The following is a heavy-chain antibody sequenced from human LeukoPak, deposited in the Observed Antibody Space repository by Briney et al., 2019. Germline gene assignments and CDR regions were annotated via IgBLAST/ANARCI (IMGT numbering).Heavy chain of an antibody. Sequence: GGSLRLSCAASGFRFSIYWMSWVRQAPGKGLEWVANIKEDGSEKYYVDSVKGRFTISRDNAKNSLYLQMNSLRAEDTAVYYCTRLPSGFSFDYWGQGTLVTVSS. CDR1: GFRFSIYW. D-gene: IGHD6-19*01. CDR2: IKEDGSEK. V-gene: IGHV3-7*05. CDR3: TRLPSGFSFDY. J-gene: IGHJ4*02.